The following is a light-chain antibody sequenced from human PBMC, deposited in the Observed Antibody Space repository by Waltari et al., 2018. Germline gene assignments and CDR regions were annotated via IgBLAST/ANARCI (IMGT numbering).Light chain of an antibody. CDR2: DND. CDR1: SSNMGNNY. J-gene: IGLJ3*02. V-gene: IGLV1-51*01. CDR3: VTWDTSLSAGPV. Sequence: QPGWTQPPSVSAAPGRRVTISCSGGSSNMGNNYVSGYKKLRGPPPNLLIYDNDKRFSGIPDRFSGSKSGTSATLCISGLHTEDEADYYCVTWDTSLSAGPVFGGGTKLTVL.